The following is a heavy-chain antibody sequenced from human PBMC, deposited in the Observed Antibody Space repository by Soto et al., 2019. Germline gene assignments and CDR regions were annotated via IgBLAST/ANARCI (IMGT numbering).Heavy chain of an antibody. J-gene: IGHJ4*02. CDR3: ARGVSSSWSYYFDY. D-gene: IGHD6-13*01. CDR1: GGSISSGDYY. Sequence: NPSETLSLTCFVSGGSISSGDYYWSWIRQHPGKGLEWIGYIYYSGSTNYNPSLKSRVTISVDTSKNQFSLKLSSVTAVDTAVYYCARGVSSSWSYYFDYWGQGTLVTVSS. CDR2: IYYSGST. V-gene: IGHV4-61*08.